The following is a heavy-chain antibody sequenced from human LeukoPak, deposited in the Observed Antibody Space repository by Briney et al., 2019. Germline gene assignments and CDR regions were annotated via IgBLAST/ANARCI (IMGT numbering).Heavy chain of an antibody. J-gene: IGHJ6*03. Sequence: PSETLSLTCTVSGGSISSSSYYWGWIRQPPGKGLEWIGSIYYSGSTYYNPSLKSRVTISVDTSKNQFSLKLSSVTAADTAVYYCASCENYYYYMDVWGKGTTVTVSS. V-gene: IGHV4-39*07. CDR3: ASCENYYYYMDV. CDR1: GGSISSSSYY. CDR2: IYYSGST. D-gene: IGHD2-21*01.